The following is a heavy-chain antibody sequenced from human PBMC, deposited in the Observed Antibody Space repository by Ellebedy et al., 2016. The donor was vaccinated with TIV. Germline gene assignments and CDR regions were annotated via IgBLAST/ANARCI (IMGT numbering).Heavy chain of an antibody. CDR3: ASYSGTYLDY. D-gene: IGHD1-26*01. CDR2: ICISGST. J-gene: IGHJ4*02. Sequence: MPSETLSLTCSVSGCSISCYHWSWIWQPAGKGLEWIGRICISGSTNYKPSLKSRVTISVDTSKNQFSLKLSSVTAADTAVYYCASYSGTYLDYWGQGTLVTVSS. V-gene: IGHV4-4*07. CDR1: GCSISCYH.